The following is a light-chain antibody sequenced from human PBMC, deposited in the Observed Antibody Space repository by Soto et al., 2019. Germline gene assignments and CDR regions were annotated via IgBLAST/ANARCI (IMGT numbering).Light chain of an antibody. CDR1: ESVSSHY. J-gene: IGKJ1*01. CDR3: QQYGSSRT. Sequence: EIVLTQSPDALSLSPGERATLSCRASESVSSHYLAWYQQKPGQAPRLLMYGASSRATGIPDRFSGSGSGTDSTLTISKLEPEDFAVYYCQQYGSSRTFGQGTKVDIK. CDR2: GAS. V-gene: IGKV3-20*01.